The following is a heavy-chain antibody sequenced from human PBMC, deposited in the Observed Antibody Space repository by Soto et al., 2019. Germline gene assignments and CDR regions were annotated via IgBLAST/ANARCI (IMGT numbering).Heavy chain of an antibody. J-gene: IGHJ6*02. V-gene: IGHV3-23*01. CDR3: AKERGYNYGYDAMDV. Sequence: EVQLLESGGGLVQPGGSLRLSCAASGFTFSSYAMSWVRQAPGKGLEWVSGISGSGGSTYYADSVKGRFTISRDNSKNTLYLQTNSLRAEDTAVYDCAKERGYNYGYDAMDVWGQGTTVTVSS. CDR1: GFTFSSYA. CDR2: ISGSGGST. D-gene: IGHD5-18*01.